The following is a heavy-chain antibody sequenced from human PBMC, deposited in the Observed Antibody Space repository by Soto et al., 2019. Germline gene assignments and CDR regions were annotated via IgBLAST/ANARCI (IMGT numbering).Heavy chain of an antibody. Sequence: SETLSHTCTVSGGPISSGSYYWSWIRRPPGKGLEWVGYSYFQGSAYYNPSLKSRAVILVDTSKNQFSLRLSSVTAADTALYYCSSWEHNKEAIDSWGQGTLVTVSS. CDR1: GGPISSGSYY. CDR2: SYFQGSA. CDR3: SSWEHNKEAIDS. D-gene: IGHD1-26*01. V-gene: IGHV4-30-4*01. J-gene: IGHJ4*02.